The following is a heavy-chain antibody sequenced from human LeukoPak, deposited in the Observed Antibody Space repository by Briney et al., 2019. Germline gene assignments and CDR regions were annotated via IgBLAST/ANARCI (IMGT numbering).Heavy chain of an antibody. D-gene: IGHD4-17*01. V-gene: IGHV4-59*11. Sequence: KASETLSLTCTVSGGSISSHYWSWIRQPPEKGLEWIGYISYIGSTNYNPSLKSRVTISVDTSKNQFSLKLSSVTAADAAVYFCARDPTTVTKGLDIWGQGTMVTVSS. CDR3: ARDPTTVTKGLDI. CDR2: ISYIGST. J-gene: IGHJ3*02. CDR1: GGSISSHY.